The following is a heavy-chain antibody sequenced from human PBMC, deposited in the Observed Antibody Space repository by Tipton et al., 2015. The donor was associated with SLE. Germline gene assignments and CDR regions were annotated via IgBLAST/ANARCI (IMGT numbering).Heavy chain of an antibody. CDR2: IDSDGTIT. Sequence: SLRPSCAASGFTFNRYWMHWVRQAPGKGLMWVSRIDSDGTITNYADTVKGRFTISRDNAKDTLYLQMNSLRGEDTALYYCAKADYDDTDYYYYGLDVWGQGTTVTVSS. CDR1: GFTFNRYW. CDR3: AKADYDDTDYYYYGLDV. V-gene: IGHV3-74*01. J-gene: IGHJ6*02. D-gene: IGHD3-16*01.